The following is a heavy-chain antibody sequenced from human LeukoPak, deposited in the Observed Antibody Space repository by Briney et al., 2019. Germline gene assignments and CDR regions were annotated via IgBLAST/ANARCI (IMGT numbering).Heavy chain of an antibody. Sequence: SETLSLTCAVYGGSFSGYYWSWIRQPPGKGLEWIGEINHSGSTNYNPSLKSRVTISVDTSKNQFSLKLSSVTAADTAVYYCASGGNQLRLYYFDYWGQGTLVTVSS. D-gene: IGHD2-2*01. J-gene: IGHJ4*02. CDR3: ASGGNQLRLYYFDY. CDR1: GGSFSGYY. V-gene: IGHV4-34*01. CDR2: INHSGST.